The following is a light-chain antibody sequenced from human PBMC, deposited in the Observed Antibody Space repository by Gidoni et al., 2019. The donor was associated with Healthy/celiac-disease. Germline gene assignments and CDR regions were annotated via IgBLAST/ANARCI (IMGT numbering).Light chain of an antibody. Sequence: EIVLTQSPATLSVSPGERATLSCRASQSVSSNSAVYQQKPGQAPRLLIYGASTRATGSPAKCNGSGSGTEFTLTISRRQSEDCAVEYCQQYKNWTHLSFXXXTKVEIK. J-gene: IGKJ4*01. V-gene: IGKV3-15*01. CDR2: GAS. CDR3: QQYKNWTHLS. CDR1: QSVSSN.